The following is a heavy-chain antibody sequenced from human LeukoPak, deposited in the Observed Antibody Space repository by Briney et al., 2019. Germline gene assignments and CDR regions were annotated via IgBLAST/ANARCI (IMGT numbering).Heavy chain of an antibody. CDR1: GGSISSYY. J-gene: IGHJ6*03. CDR2: IYTSGST. D-gene: IGHD3-3*01. CDR3: ARDQPDFGVVIPFYYYMDV. V-gene: IGHV4-4*07. Sequence: PSETLSLTCTVSGGSISSYYWSWIRQPAGKGLEWIGRIYTSGSTNYNPSLKSRVTVSVDTSKNQFSLKLSSVTAADTAVYYCARDQPDFGVVIPFYYYMDVWGKGTTVTVSS.